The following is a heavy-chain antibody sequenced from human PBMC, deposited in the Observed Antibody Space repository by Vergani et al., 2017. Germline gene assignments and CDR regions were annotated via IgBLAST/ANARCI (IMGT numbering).Heavy chain of an antibody. CDR3: ARANYRYNWNYVRYYYXMDV. Sequence: QVQLVQSGSELKKPGASVKVPCKASGYTFTSYAMNWVRQAPGQGLEWRRWSNTNTGNPTYAQDFTGMFVFSLDTTVSTAYLQIISRKAEDTPVYYCARANYRYNWNYVRYYYXMDVWGKGTTVTVSS. CDR1: GYTFTSYA. D-gene: IGHD1-7*01. V-gene: IGHV7-4-1*02. CDR2: SNTNTGNP. J-gene: IGHJ6*04.